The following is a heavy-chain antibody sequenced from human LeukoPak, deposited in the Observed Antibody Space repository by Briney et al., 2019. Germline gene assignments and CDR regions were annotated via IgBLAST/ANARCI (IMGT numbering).Heavy chain of an antibody. CDR1: GFTFSSYG. Sequence: GGSLRLSCAASGFTFSSYGMHWVRQAPGKGLEWVAVIWYDGSNKYYADSVKGRFTISRDNFKNTLYLQMNSLRAEDTAVYYCAKEYCSGGSCYRNFDYWGQGTLVTVSS. V-gene: IGHV3-33*06. J-gene: IGHJ4*02. D-gene: IGHD2-15*01. CDR3: AKEYCSGGSCYRNFDY. CDR2: IWYDGSNK.